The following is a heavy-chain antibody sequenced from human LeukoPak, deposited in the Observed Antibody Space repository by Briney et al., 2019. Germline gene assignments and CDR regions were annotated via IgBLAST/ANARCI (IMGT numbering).Heavy chain of an antibody. J-gene: IGHJ3*02. CDR3: ARESEGCGGDCYDAFDI. D-gene: IGHD2-21*02. Sequence: SETLSLTCTVSGGSINSADYYWSWIRQPPGKGLEWIGYIYYSGSTNYNPSLKSRVTISVDTSKNQFSLKLSSVTAADTAVYYCARESEGCGGDCYDAFDIWGQGTMVTVSS. CDR1: GGSINSADYY. CDR2: IYYSGST. V-gene: IGHV4-61*08.